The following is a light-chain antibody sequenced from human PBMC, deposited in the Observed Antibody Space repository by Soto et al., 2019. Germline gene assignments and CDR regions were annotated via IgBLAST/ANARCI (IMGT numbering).Light chain of an antibody. CDR2: GAS. CDR3: QQYGSSPQHT. Sequence: EIVLTQSPGTLSLSPGKRATLSCRASQSVSSSYLAWYQQKPGQAPRLLIYGASSRATGIPDRFSGSGSGTDFTLTISRLEPEDFAVYYCQQYGSSPQHTFGGGTKVEIK. CDR1: QSVSSSY. J-gene: IGKJ4*01. V-gene: IGKV3-20*01.